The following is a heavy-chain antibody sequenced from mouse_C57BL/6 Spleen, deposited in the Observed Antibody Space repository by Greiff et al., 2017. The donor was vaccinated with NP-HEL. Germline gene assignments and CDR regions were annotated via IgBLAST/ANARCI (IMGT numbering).Heavy chain of an antibody. Sequence: VKLQESGPGLVKPSQSLFLTCSITGFPITSGYYWIWIRQSPGKPLEWMGYITHSGETFYNPSLQSPISITRETSKNQFFLQLNSVTTEDTAMYYCAGDNAYYSNYGGPMDYWGQGTSVTVSS. V-gene: IGHV12-3*01. CDR3: AGDNAYYSNYGGPMDY. D-gene: IGHD2-5*01. CDR2: ITHSGET. J-gene: IGHJ4*01. CDR1: GFPITSGYY.